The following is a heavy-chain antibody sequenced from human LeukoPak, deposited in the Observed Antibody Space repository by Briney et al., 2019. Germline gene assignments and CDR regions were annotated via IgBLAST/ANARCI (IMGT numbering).Heavy chain of an antibody. CDR2: IRYDGSNK. CDR1: GFTFSSYG. V-gene: IGHV3-30*02. Sequence: GGSLRLSCAASGFTFSSYGMHWARQAPGKGLEWVAFIRYDGSNKYYADSVKGRFTISRDNSKNTLYLQMNSLRAEDTAVYYCAKDLLWFGELGEYYFDYWGQGTLVTVSS. CDR3: AKDLLWFGELGEYYFDY. D-gene: IGHD3-10*01. J-gene: IGHJ4*02.